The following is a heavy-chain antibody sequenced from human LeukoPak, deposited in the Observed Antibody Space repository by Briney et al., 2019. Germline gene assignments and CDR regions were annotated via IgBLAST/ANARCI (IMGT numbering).Heavy chain of an antibody. CDR1: GHTLTGYY. CDR3: ARDSGGTDAVFPRLDYYFDL. V-gene: IGHV1-2*02. Sequence: GASVKVSCKTFGHTLTGYYLHWVRQAPGQGLEWMGWINPNTGVTMYAQDFQGRVTMTRDTSISTAYMELSRLRHDDTALYYCARDSGGTDAVFPRLDYYFDLWGRGTLVTVSS. J-gene: IGHJ2*01. CDR2: INPNTGVT. D-gene: IGHD3/OR15-3a*01.